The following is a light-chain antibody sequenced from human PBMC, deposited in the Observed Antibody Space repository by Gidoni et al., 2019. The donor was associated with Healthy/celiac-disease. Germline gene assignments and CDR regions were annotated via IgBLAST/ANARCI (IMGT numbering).Light chain of an antibody. J-gene: IGLJ1*01. CDR2: YDD. CDR1: SSNIGNNA. V-gene: IGLV1-36*01. Sequence: QSVLTQPPSLSEAPRQRVTISCSGSSSNIGNNAVNWYQQLPGKAPKLLIYYDDLLPSGVSDRFSGSKSGTSASLAISGLQSEDEADYYCAAWDDSLNAYVFGTGTKVTVL. CDR3: AAWDDSLNAYV.